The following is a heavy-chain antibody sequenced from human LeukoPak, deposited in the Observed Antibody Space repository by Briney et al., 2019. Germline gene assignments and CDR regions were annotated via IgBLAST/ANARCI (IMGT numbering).Heavy chain of an antibody. CDR2: IYTSGST. CDR3: ARTAGSYDFYYMDV. CDR1: GGSISSYY. J-gene: IGHJ6*03. Sequence: SGTLSLTCTVSGGSISSYYWSWIRQPAGKGLEWIGRIYTSGSTNYNPSLKSRVTMSVDTSKNQFSLKLSSVTAADTAVYYCARTAGSYDFYYMDVWGKGTTVTVSS. D-gene: IGHD3-10*01. V-gene: IGHV4-4*07.